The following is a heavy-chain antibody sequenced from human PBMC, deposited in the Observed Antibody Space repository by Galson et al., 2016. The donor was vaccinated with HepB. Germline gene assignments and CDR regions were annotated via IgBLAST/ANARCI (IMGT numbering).Heavy chain of an antibody. Sequence: SLRLSCAASGFTFKDYAMHWVRQVPGKGLEWVATITWNGKSLGYGDSVNGRFPISRDNAENSLYLQMDSLRADDTAFYYCARGPPPSYGMDVWGQGTTVTVSS. CDR3: ARGPPPSYGMDV. CDR2: ITWNGKSL. V-gene: IGHV3-9*01. J-gene: IGHJ6*02. CDR1: GFTFKDYA.